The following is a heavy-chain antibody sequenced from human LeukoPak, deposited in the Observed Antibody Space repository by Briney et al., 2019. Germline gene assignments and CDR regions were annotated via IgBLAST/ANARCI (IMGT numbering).Heavy chain of an antibody. D-gene: IGHD3-22*01. CDR2: INPSGGST. J-gene: IGHJ4*02. V-gene: IGHV1-46*01. Sequence: ASVKVSCKASGYTFTSYGISWVRQAPGQGLEWMGIINPSGGSTSYAQKFQGRVTMTRDMSTSTVYMELSSLRSEGTAVYYCARGYYDSNGIDYWGQGTLVTVSS. CDR1: GYTFTSYG. CDR3: ARGYYDSNGIDY.